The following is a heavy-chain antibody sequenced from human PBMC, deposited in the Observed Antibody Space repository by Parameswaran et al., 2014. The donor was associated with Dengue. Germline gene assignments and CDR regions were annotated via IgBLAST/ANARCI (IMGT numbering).Heavy chain of an antibody. CDR3: ARWGSPHATYCSSTSCYGTNWFDP. CDR2: IYYRGST. D-gene: IGHD2-2*01. Sequence: WIRQPPGKGLEWIGYIYYRGSTYYNPSLESRVTISVDTSKNQFSLKLSSVTAADTAVYYCARWGSPHATYCSSTSCYGTNWFDPWGQGTLVTVSS. V-gene: IGHV4-31*02. J-gene: IGHJ5*02.